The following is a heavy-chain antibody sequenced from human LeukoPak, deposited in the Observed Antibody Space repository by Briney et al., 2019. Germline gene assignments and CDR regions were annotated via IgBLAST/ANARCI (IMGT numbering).Heavy chain of an antibody. D-gene: IGHD5-12*01. CDR1: GGSISISSYY. CDR2: IYYSGST. J-gene: IGHJ4*02. V-gene: IGHV4-39*01. CDR3: ARRGGYTSPFDY. Sequence: SETLSLTCTVSGGSISISSYYWGWIRQPPGKGLEWIGSIYYSGSTYYNPSLKSRVTISVDTSKNQFSLKLSSVTAADTAVYYCARRGGYTSPFDYWGQGTLVTVSS.